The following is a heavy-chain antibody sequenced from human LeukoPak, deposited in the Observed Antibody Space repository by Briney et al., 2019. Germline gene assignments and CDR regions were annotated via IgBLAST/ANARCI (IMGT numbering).Heavy chain of an antibody. Sequence: GGSLRLSCAASGFTFSSYGMHWVRQAPGKGLEWVAVIWYDGSNKYYADSVKGRFTISRDNSKNTLYLQMNSLRAEDTAVYYCARDKAQVHCSSTSCSKGSYYYYYYMDVWGKGTTVTVSS. V-gene: IGHV3-33*01. CDR3: ARDKAQVHCSSTSCSKGSYYYYYYMDV. CDR1: GFTFSSYG. J-gene: IGHJ6*03. D-gene: IGHD2-2*01. CDR2: IWYDGSNK.